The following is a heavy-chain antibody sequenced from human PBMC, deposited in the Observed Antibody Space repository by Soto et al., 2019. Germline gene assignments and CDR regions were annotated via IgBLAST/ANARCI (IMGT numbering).Heavy chain of an antibody. J-gene: IGHJ6*03. Sequence: SETLSLTCTVSGGSISSYYWSWIRQPPGKGLEWIGYIYYSGSTNYNPSLKSRVTISVDTSKNQFSLKLSSVTAADTAVYYCARLHYYYYSMDVWGKGTTVTVSS. CDR3: ARLHYYYYSMDV. CDR2: IYYSGST. V-gene: IGHV4-59*01. CDR1: GGSISSYY.